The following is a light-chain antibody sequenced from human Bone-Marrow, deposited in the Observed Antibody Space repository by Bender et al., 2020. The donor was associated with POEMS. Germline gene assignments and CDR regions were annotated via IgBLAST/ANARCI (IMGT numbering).Light chain of an antibody. Sequence: QSVLTQPPSVSGTPGQRVTISCVGNNSNIGAGYEVHWYQLLSGAAPKLLIYANTNRPSRVPGRFSGSRSVTSASLVIAGLQPEDEGFYYCQSSERSLSYVFGGGTSVFVL. CDR3: QSSERSLSYV. J-gene: IGLJ1*01. CDR2: ANT. V-gene: IGLV1-40*01. CDR1: NSNIGAGYE.